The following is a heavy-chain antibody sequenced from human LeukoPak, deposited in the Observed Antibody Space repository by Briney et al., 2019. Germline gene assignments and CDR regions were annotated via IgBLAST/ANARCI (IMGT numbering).Heavy chain of an antibody. D-gene: IGHD6-13*01. CDR1: GYTFTSYA. CDR3: AGGYSSSWYGSER. V-gene: IGHV1-3*01. Sequence: ASVKVSCKASGYTFTSYAMHWVRQAPGQWLEWMGWINAGNGNTKYSQKFQGRVTITRDTSASTAYMELSSLRSEDTAVHYCAGGYSSSWYGSERWGQGTLVTVSS. J-gene: IGHJ4*02. CDR2: INAGNGNT.